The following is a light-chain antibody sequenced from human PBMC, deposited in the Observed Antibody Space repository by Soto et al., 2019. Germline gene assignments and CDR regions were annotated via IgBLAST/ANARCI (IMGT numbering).Light chain of an antibody. J-gene: IGLJ3*02. CDR1: SSDVGSYNL. CDR3: CSSAGSRV. Sequence: QSALTQPASVSGSPGQSITISCTGTSSDVGSYNLVSWYQQHPGKAPKLMIYEGSKRPSGVSNRFSGSKSGNTASLTISGLQAEDEADYYFCSSAGSRVFGVGTKLTVL. V-gene: IGLV2-23*01. CDR2: EGS.